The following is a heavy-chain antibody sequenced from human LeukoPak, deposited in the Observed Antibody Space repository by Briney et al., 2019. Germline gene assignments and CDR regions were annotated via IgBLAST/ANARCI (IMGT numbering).Heavy chain of an antibody. CDR1: GGSISGYY. Sequence: SETLSLTCKVSGGSISGYYWSWIRQPAGKGLEWIGRLDSSGSINYNSSLKSRVTMSIDRSQFSLRLTSAAAADTGIYYCAGGTSCSSKCFFDYWPQGILVTVSS. J-gene: IGHJ4*02. D-gene: IGHD2-2*01. CDR2: LDSSGSI. CDR3: AGGTSCSSKCFFDY. V-gene: IGHV4-4*07.